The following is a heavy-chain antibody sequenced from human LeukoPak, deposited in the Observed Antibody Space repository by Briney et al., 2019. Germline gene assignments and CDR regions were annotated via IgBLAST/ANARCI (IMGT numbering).Heavy chain of an antibody. V-gene: IGHV3-43*02. Sequence: GGSLRLSCAASGFTFDDYAMHWVRQVPGKGLEWVSLITGDGGSTYYADSMKGRFTISRENSKNSLYLQMNRLRTEDTALYYCAKGYCSGGSCYYFDYWGQGTLVTVSS. CDR3: AKGYCSGGSCYYFDY. CDR1: GFTFDDYA. CDR2: ITGDGGST. D-gene: IGHD2-15*01. J-gene: IGHJ4*02.